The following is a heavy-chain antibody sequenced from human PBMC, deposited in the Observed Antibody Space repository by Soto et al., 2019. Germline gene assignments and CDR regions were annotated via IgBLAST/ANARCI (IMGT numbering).Heavy chain of an antibody. J-gene: IGHJ4*02. Sequence: TLSLTCAVYGGSFSGYYWSWIRQPPGKGLEWIGEINHSGSTNYNPSLKSRVTISVDTSKNQFSLKLSSVTAADTAVYYCARASIAAAVLSYYFDYWGQGTLVTVSS. V-gene: IGHV4-34*01. CDR3: ARASIAAAVLSYYFDY. D-gene: IGHD6-13*01. CDR1: GGSFSGYY. CDR2: INHSGST.